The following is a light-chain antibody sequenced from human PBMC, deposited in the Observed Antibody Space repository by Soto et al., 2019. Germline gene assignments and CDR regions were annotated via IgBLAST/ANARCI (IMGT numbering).Light chain of an antibody. CDR2: EVS. CDR1: SSDVGGYNY. J-gene: IGLJ1*01. Sequence: QSALTQPPSASGSPGQSVTISCTGTSSDVGGYNYVSWYQQHPGKAPKLMIYEVSKRPSGVPDRFSGSKSGNTASLTVSGLQAEDEADYDCSSYAGSNIPYVFGTGTQLTVL. V-gene: IGLV2-8*01. CDR3: SSYAGSNIPYV.